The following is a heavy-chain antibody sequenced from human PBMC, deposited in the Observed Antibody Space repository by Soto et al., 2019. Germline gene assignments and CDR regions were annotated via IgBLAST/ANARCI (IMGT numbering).Heavy chain of an antibody. V-gene: IGHV4-31*03. J-gene: IGHJ4*02. CDR1: GDSIDSGGSY. Sequence: SETLSLTCNVSGDSIDSGGSYWSWIRQRPGKGLEWIGYIYYTGGSYYNPSLKSRLTLSLDTSNNQFSLQLRSVTAADTAVYYCARERQLGPSSGRLDFWGLGTLVTVSS. CDR3: ARERQLGPSSGRLDF. CDR2: IYYTGGS. D-gene: IGHD6-6*01.